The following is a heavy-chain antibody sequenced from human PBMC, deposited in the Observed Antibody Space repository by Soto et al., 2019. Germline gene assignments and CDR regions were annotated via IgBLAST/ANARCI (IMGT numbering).Heavy chain of an antibody. CDR2: ISSSGSTI. CDR3: ARDSRVLENERYFDC. V-gene: IGHV3-11*01. D-gene: IGHD3-9*01. J-gene: IGHJ4*02. CDR1: GFTFSDYY. Sequence: GGSLRLSCAASGFTFSDYYMSWIRQAPGKGLEWVSYISSSGSTIYYADSVKGRFTISRDNAKNSLYLQMNSLRAEDTAVYYCARDSRVLENERYFDCWGQGTLVTVSS.